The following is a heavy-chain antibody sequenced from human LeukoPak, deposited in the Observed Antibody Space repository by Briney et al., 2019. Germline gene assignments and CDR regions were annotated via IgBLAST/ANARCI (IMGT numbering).Heavy chain of an antibody. Sequence: GGSLRLSCAASGFTFSNYGMHWVRQAPGKGLEWVALIWYDGSNKYYVDSVKGRFTISRDNSKNTLYLQMNSLRAEDTAVYYCAREMGLNIVATFGYWGQGTLVTVSS. CDR1: GFTFSNYG. D-gene: IGHD5-12*01. CDR2: IWYDGSNK. V-gene: IGHV3-33*01. J-gene: IGHJ4*02. CDR3: AREMGLNIVATFGY.